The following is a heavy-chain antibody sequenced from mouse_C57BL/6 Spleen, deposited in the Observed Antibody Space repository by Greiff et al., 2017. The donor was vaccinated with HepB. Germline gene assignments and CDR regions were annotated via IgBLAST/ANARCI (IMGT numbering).Heavy chain of an antibody. D-gene: IGHD1-2*01. CDR3: ARTARIKS. CDR1: GYSITSGYG. V-gene: IGHV3-2*02. CDR2: ISYSGST. J-gene: IGHJ2*01. Sequence: EVKLQESGPGLVKPSQSLSLTCTVTGYSITSGYGWNWIRQFPGNKLEWMGYISYSGSTNYNPSLKILISITRYTSKNQFFLQLNYVTTEDTATYYCARTARIKSWGQGTTLTVSS.